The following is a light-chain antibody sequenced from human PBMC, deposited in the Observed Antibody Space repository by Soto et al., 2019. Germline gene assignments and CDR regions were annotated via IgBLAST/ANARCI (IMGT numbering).Light chain of an antibody. CDR3: QQYNNWART. CDR2: SAS. V-gene: IGKV3-15*01. CDR1: QSVSNN. J-gene: IGKJ1*01. Sequence: EIVMTRSPATLSVSPGERATLSCRASQSVSNNLAWYQQKPGQAPRLLMYSASTRATGIPARFSGSGSGTEFTLTISSLQSADFAVYFCQQYNNWARTFGQGTKVDIK.